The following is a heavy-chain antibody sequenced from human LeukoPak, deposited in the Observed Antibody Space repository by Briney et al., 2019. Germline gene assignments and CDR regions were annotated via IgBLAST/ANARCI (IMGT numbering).Heavy chain of an antibody. Sequence: GASVKVSCKASGYTFTSYGIAWVRQAPGQGLEWMGWINPNSGGTNYAQKFQGRVTMTRDTSISTAYMELSRLRSDDTAVYYCARERYYDSSGYSFDYWGQGTLVTVSS. J-gene: IGHJ4*02. CDR2: INPNSGGT. CDR3: ARERYYDSSGYSFDY. CDR1: GYTFTSYG. D-gene: IGHD3-22*01. V-gene: IGHV1-2*02.